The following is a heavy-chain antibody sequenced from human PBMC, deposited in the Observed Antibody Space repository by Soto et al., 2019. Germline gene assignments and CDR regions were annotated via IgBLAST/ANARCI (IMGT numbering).Heavy chain of an antibody. J-gene: IGHJ4*02. CDR3: ARSVPYYDFWSGYWLDY. V-gene: IGHV1-69*02. CDR2: SIPILGIA. Sequence: SVKVSCKASVGTFGSYTISWVRQAPGQGLEWMGRSIPILGIANYAQKFQGRVTITADKATSTAYMELSRLRSEDTAVYYCARSVPYYDFWSGYWLDYWGQGTLVTVSS. CDR1: VGTFGSYT. D-gene: IGHD3-3*01.